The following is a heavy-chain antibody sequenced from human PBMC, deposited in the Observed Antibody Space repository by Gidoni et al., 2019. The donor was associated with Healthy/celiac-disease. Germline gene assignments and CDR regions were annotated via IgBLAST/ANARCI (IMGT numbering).Heavy chain of an antibody. CDR2: ITHSGST. J-gene: IGHJ4*02. V-gene: IGHV4-34*01. CDR1: GGSFSGYY. CDR3: ARGPIWYY. Sequence: QVQLQQWGAGLLKPSETLSLTCAVYGGSFSGYYWSWIRQPPGKGLEWIGEITHSGSTNYNPSLKSRVTISVDTSKNQFSLKLSSVTAADTAVYYCARGPIWYYWGQGTLVTVSS. D-gene: IGHD3-10*01.